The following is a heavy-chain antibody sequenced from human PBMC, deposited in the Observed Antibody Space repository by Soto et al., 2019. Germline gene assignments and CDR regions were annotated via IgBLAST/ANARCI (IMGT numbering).Heavy chain of an antibody. J-gene: IGHJ6*04. CDR2: MNPNSGNT. CDR3: ASLTGIYDFWSGSGLNV. V-gene: IGHV1-8*01. CDR1: GYTLTSYD. Sequence: GASVKLSCKDSGYTLTSYDINWVRQATGQGLEWMGWMNPNSGNTGYAQKFQGRVTMTRNTSISTAYMELSSLRSEDTAVYYCASLTGIYDFWSGSGLNVWGKGTTVTVSS. D-gene: IGHD3-3*01.